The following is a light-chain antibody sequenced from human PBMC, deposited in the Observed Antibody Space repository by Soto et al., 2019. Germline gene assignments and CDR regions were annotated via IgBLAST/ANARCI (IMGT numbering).Light chain of an antibody. V-gene: IGKV3-11*01. CDR3: QKRSNWPPN. CDR1: QSVSSY. J-gene: IGKJ5*01. CDR2: DAS. Sequence: IVFTHSPFTLSLSPVESAPLSFMASQSVSSYLAWYQQKPGQAPRLLIYDASNRATGIPARFSGSGSGTDFTLTISSLEPEDFAVYYCQKRSNWPPNFGQGTRLEIK.